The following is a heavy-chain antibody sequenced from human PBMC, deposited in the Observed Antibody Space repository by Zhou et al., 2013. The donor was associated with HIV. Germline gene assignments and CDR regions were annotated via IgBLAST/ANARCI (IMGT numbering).Heavy chain of an antibody. Sequence: QVQLVQSGAEVMKPGASVKVSCKASGYTFTVYVMHWVRQAPGQRLEWMGWINAGNGNTKYSQKFQGRVTITRDTSASTAYMELSSLRSEDTAVYYCARGEVSIVPTIILPFDYWGQGTLVTVSS. V-gene: IGHV1-3*01. D-gene: IGHD5-12*01. J-gene: IGHJ4*02. CDR3: ARGEVSIVPTIILPFDY. CDR2: INAGNGNT. CDR1: GYTFTVYV.